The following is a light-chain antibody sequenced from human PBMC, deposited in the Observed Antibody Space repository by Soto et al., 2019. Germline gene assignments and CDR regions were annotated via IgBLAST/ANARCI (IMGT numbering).Light chain of an antibody. CDR1: TNDVGGYNY. Sequence: QSALTQPASVSGSPGQSITISCTGTTNDVGGYNYVSWYQQHPGKAPKLLIFEVTSRPSGVSHRFSGSKSGNTASLTSSALQAEDEADYFCNSYTSSTSLPYVFGTGTKLTVL. CDR3: NSYTSSTSLPYV. CDR2: EVT. J-gene: IGLJ1*01. V-gene: IGLV2-14*01.